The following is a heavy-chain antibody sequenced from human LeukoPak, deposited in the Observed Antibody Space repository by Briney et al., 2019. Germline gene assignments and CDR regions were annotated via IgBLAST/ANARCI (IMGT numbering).Heavy chain of an antibody. CDR1: GFTFSDYY. J-gene: IGHJ3*02. CDR2: ISSSSSYT. CDR3: RAYASDAFDI. V-gene: IGHV3-11*03. D-gene: IGHD2-2*01. Sequence: PGGSLRLSCAASGFTFSDYYMSWIRQAPGKGLEWVSYISSSSSYTNYADSVKGRFTISRDNAKNSLYLQMNSLKTEDTAVYYCRAYASDAFDIWGQGTMVTVSS.